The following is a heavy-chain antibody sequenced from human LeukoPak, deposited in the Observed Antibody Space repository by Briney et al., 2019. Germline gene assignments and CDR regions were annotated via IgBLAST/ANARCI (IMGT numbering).Heavy chain of an antibody. D-gene: IGHD3-10*01. CDR1: GFTLSPSW. CDR2: ITSDGRNT. V-gene: IGHV3-74*01. Sequence: PGGSLRLSCAASGFTLSPSWMNWVRQAPGKGLVWVSRITSDGRNTVCADSVKGRFTISRDNARNTVYLQMTSLRAEDSAVYFCARDWHYRLDMWGQGALVTVSS. CDR3: ARDWHYRLDM. J-gene: IGHJ4*02.